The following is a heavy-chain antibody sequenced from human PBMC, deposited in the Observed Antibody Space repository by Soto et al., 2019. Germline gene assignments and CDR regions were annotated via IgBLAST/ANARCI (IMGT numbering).Heavy chain of an antibody. Sequence: GGSLRLSCAASGFSVNNKYMSWVRQAPGKGLEWVSVIYSAGTTYYADSVKGRFTISRDNSKNTLNLQMNSLSAEDTAVYYCATPTVVSGYFDYWGQGTLVTVSS. V-gene: IGHV3-66*01. CDR2: IYSAGTT. CDR1: GFSVNNKY. J-gene: IGHJ4*02. D-gene: IGHD3-22*01. CDR3: ATPTVVSGYFDY.